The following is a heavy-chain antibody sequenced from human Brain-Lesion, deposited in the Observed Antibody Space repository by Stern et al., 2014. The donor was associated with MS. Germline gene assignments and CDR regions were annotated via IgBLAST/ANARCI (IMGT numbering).Heavy chain of an antibody. CDR1: GGSVSSTSYA. V-gene: IGHV4-39*01. CDR2: IYYSGNT. Sequence: QLQLQESGPGLVKPSETLSLTCTVAGGSVSSTSYAWAWIRQPPGKGLEWIGTIYYSGNTYYSPSLKSRLTLSLDTSKNPFSLQLGFVTAADTAVYYCAGEEDIRYCSGGSCTGNWFDPWGQGTLVTVSS. CDR3: AGEEDIRYCSGGSCTGNWFDP. D-gene: IGHD2-15*01. J-gene: IGHJ5*02.